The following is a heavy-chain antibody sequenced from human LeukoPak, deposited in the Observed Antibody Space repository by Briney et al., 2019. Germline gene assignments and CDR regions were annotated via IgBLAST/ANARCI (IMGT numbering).Heavy chain of an antibody. CDR1: GFTVSSNY. Sequence: GGSLRLSCAASGFTVSSNYMSWVRQAPGKGLEWVSVIYSGGSTYYADSVKGRFTISRENSKNTLYLQMNSLRAEDTAVYYCASYSGSYRRFDYWGQGTLVTVSS. D-gene: IGHD1-26*01. CDR2: IYSGGST. CDR3: ASYSGSYRRFDY. V-gene: IGHV3-53*01. J-gene: IGHJ4*02.